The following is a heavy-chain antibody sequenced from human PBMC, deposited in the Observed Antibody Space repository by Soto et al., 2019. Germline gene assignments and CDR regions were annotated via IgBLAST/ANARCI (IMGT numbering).Heavy chain of an antibody. Sequence: GGSLRLSCAASGFTFSSYAMIWVRQAPGKGLEWVSGVGGSGEYTYYADSVKGRFTISRDNSKNTVYLQLSSLRAEDTAVYYCAKVLTGYYYYFEYWGQGTLVTVSS. CDR2: VGGSGEYT. CDR3: AKVLTGYYYYFEY. J-gene: IGHJ4*02. V-gene: IGHV3-23*01. D-gene: IGHD3-9*01. CDR1: GFTFSSYA.